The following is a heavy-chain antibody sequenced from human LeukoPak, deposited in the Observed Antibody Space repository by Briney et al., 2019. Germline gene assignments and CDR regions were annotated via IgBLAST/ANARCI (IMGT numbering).Heavy chain of an antibody. J-gene: IGHJ4*02. Sequence: PGGSLRLSCAASGFTVSSNYISWVRQAPGKGLEWVSVIYSGGSTYYVDSVKGRFTISRDNSKNTLYLQMNSLRAEDTAVYYCAGGPTRYYFDYWGQGTLVTVSS. V-gene: IGHV3-53*01. CDR3: AGGPTRYYFDY. CDR1: GFTVSSNY. CDR2: IYSGGST. D-gene: IGHD2-2*01.